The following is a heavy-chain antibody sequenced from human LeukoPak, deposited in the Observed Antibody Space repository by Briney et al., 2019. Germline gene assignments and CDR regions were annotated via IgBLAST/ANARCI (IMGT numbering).Heavy chain of an antibody. CDR1: GFTFSSYS. V-gene: IGHV3-48*01. CDR2: ISTSSSTI. D-gene: IGHD1-26*01. Sequence: GGSLRLSCAASGFTFSSYSMNWVRQAPGKGLEWVSYISTSSSTIYYADSVKGRFTISRDNAKNSLYLQMNSLRAEDTAVYYCARDQKRAARIPGATTEWVYFYFMDVWGKGTTVTVSS. CDR3: ARDQKRAARIPGATTEWVYFYFMDV. J-gene: IGHJ6*03.